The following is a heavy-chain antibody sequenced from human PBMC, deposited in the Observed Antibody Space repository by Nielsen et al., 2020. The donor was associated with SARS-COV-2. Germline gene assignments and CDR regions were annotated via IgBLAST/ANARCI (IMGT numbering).Heavy chain of an antibody. D-gene: IGHD6-19*01. V-gene: IGHV4-34*01. CDR2: IYYSGST. J-gene: IGHJ6*02. CDR3: ARGQWPSYYYYGMDV. Sequence: SETLSLTCAVYGGSFSGYSWTWIRQPPGKGLEWIGSIYYSGSTYYNPSLKSRVTISVDTSKNQFSLKLSSVTAADTAVYYCARGQWPSYYYYGMDVWGQGTTVTVSS. CDR1: GGSFSGYS.